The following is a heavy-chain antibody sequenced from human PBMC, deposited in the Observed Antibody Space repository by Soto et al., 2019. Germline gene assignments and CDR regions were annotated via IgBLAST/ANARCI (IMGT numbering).Heavy chain of an antibody. CDR3: ARLYCSSSTCDSWFDP. J-gene: IGHJ5*02. CDR1: GYTFTAFW. V-gene: IGHV5-10-1*01. CDR2: IDPRDSYT. Sequence: GESLKISCTGFGYTFTAFWISWVRQMPGRGLEWMGRIDPRDSYTNYSPSFQGHVTISVDKSISTAYLQWGSLKASDTAMYYCARLYCSSSTCDSWFDPWGQGTLVTVSS. D-gene: IGHD2-2*01.